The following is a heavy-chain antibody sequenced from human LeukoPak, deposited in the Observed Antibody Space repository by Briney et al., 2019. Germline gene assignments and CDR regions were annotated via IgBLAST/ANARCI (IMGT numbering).Heavy chain of an antibody. J-gene: IGHJ4*02. CDR2: INTSGST. Sequence: SQTLSLTCTVSGGSISSGSHYWSWIRQPAGKGLEWIGRINTSGSTIYNPSLKSRVTISVDTSKNQFSLKLSSVTAADTAVYYCARAGNVLRFLEWSPTEIDYWGQGTLVTVSS. CDR1: GGSISSGSHY. V-gene: IGHV4-61*02. D-gene: IGHD3-3*01. CDR3: ARAGNVLRFLEWSPTEIDY.